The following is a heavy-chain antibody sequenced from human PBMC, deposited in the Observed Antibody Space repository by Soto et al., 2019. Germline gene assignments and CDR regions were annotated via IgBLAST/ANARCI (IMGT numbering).Heavy chain of an antibody. CDR1: GSTFSSYT. J-gene: IGHJ6*02. Sequence: QVQLVQSGAEVRKPGSSVEVSCMASGSTFSSYTVNWVRQAPGQGIEWIGRIIPVLGVTHYARRFQGRVTITADRSRKTAYIELTSLTSEDTAVYYCARRRYCGVDSYNKFYYGMDVWGQGTTVTVSS. CDR3: ARRRYCGVDSYNKFYYGMDV. D-gene: IGHD2-21*02. V-gene: IGHV1-69*02. CDR2: IIPVLGVT.